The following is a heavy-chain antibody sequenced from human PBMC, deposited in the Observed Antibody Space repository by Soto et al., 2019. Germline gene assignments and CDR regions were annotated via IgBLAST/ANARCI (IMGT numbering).Heavy chain of an antibody. D-gene: IGHD2-15*01. V-gene: IGHV3-21*01. Sequence: EVQLVESGGGLVKPGESLRLSCVVSGFTFSTYSMSWVRQAPGKGLEWVSSISSSSSYIYYADSVKGRFTISRDNAKNSLFLQMNSLRVEDTAVYYCARPYCSGVGCYSGGEYYGMDVWGQGTTVTVSS. CDR3: ARPYCSGVGCYSGGEYYGMDV. CDR1: GFTFSTYS. CDR2: ISSSSSYI. J-gene: IGHJ6*02.